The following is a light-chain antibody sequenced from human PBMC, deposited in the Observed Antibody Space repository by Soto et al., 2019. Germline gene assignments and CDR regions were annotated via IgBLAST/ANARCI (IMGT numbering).Light chain of an antibody. CDR1: SRDVGDYNY. J-gene: IGLJ2*01. V-gene: IGLV2-14*01. Sequence: QSVLTQPASVSGSPGQSITISCTGTSRDVGDYNYVSWYQQHPGKAPKLLIYEVNNRPSGVSNRFSGSKSGNTASLTISGLQAEDEADYYCSSYTISSTVLIGGGTKLTVL. CDR2: EVN. CDR3: SSYTISSTVL.